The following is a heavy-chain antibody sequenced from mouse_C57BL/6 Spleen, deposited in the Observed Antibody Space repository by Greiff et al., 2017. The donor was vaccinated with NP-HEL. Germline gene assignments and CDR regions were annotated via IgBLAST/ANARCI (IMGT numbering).Heavy chain of an antibody. J-gene: IGHJ2*01. CDR2: INPNNGGT. CDR1: GYTFTDYY. V-gene: IGHV1-26*01. Sequence: EVQLQQSGPELVKPGASVKISCKASGYTFTDYYMNWVKQSHGQSLEWIGDINPNNGGTSYNQKFKGKATLTVDKSSSTAYMELRSLTSEDSAVYYCARRPPGDGYFDYWGQGTTLTVSS. CDR3: ARRPPGDGYFDY. D-gene: IGHD3-3*01.